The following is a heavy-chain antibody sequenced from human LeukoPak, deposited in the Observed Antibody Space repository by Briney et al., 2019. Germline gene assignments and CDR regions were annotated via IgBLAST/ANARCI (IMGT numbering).Heavy chain of an antibody. V-gene: IGHV1-69*05. Sequence: ASVEVSCRASGGTFRSYAIRWVRQAPGQGLEWMGGIIPIFGTANCAQKFEGRVTITTDESTSTAYMALSSLRSEHTAVYYCARSRSSSFPLGYFDYWGQGTLVTVSS. CDR2: IIPIFGTA. CDR3: ARSRSSSFPLGYFDY. D-gene: IGHD6-13*01. CDR1: GGTFRSYA. J-gene: IGHJ4*02.